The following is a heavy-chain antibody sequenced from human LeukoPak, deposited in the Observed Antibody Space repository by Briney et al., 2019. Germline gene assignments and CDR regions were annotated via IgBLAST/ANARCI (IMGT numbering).Heavy chain of an antibody. V-gene: IGHV3-7*03. CDR2: IKQDGSEK. Sequence: PGGSLRLPCAASGFTFSNYWMNWVRQAPGKGLEWVANIKQDGSEKYYVDSVKGRFTISRDNAKNSLYLQMNSLRAEDTAIYYCARSIPYGTTWYGRSDYWGQGTLVTVSS. D-gene: IGHD6-13*01. CDR1: GFTFSNYW. J-gene: IGHJ4*02. CDR3: ARSIPYGTTWYGRSDY.